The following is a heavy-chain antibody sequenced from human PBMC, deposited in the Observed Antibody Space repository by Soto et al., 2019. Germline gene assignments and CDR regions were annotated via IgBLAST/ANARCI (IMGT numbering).Heavy chain of an antibody. V-gene: IGHV1-2*04. D-gene: IGHD2-8*01. CDR2: INPKSGGT. J-gene: IGHJ6*02. Sequence: ASVKVSCKASGYSFTDYHIHWVRQAPGQGLEWLGRINPKSGGTSTAQKFQGWVTMTTDTSISTASMELTRLTSDDTAIYYCAKGDSTDCSNGVCSFFYNHDMDVWGQGTTVTVSS. CDR1: GYSFTDYH. CDR3: AKGDSTDCSNGVCSFFYNHDMDV.